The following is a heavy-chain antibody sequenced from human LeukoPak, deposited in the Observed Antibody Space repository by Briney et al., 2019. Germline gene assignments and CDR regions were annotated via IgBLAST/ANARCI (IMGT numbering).Heavy chain of an antibody. V-gene: IGHV4-61*01. J-gene: IGHJ5*01. Sequence: SDSLSLTCTVSGVSVSSVNNYWSWIRQPPGKGLECIGYTYYSGSTNYNPSLKSRVTILVDTSKNQFSLKLSSVTAADTAVYYCARGLYYSGSQILDSWGQGTLVTVSS. CDR2: TYYSGST. CDR1: GVSVSSVNNY. D-gene: IGHD1-26*01. CDR3: ARGLYYSGSQILDS.